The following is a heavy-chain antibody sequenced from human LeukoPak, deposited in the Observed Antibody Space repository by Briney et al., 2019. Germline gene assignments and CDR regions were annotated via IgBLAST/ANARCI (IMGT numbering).Heavy chain of an antibody. CDR3: ARHNGFDRGYYYYMDV. CDR2: VYTSGIT. D-gene: IGHD3-9*01. J-gene: IGHJ6*03. CDR1: GGFIDSYY. Sequence: SETLSLTCTVSGGFIDSYYWSWIRQPAGKGLEWIGRVYTSGITNYNPSLKSRITMSVDTSKNQFSLKLPSVTAADTAVYYCARHNGFDRGYYYYMDVWGKGTTVTVSS. V-gene: IGHV4-4*07.